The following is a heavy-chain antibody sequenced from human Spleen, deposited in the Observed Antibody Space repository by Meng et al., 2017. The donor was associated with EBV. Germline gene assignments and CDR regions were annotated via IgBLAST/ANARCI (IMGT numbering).Heavy chain of an antibody. J-gene: IGHJ4*02. CDR3: ARWSTVTTSFDS. CDR1: GDSISSSTYS. Sequence: QMRASGPGLVKPSETLSLTGTVSGDSISSSTYSGGWIRQRPGKGLEWNGKIYYTGSAYYTASLKSRVTMSVDTSKNQFSLEVTSVTAADTAFYYCARWSTVTTSFDSWGQGTLVTVSS. V-gene: IGHV4-39*07. CDR2: IYYTGSA. D-gene: IGHD4-17*01.